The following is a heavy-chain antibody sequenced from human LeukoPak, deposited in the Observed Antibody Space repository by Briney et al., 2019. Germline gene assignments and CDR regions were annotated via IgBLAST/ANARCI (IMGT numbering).Heavy chain of an antibody. CDR2: LHASEST. J-gene: IGHJ3*01. V-gene: IGHV4-4*07. CDR1: GAYISNYY. CDR3: VTLSSGAGFDV. D-gene: IGHD3-22*01. Sequence: PSETLSLTCTVSGAYISNYYRTWVRQPAAQGLEWIGRLHASESTVYNPSLKSRVTMSMDTSKDQLSLTLTSVTAADSAIYYCVTLSSGAGFDVWGQGTVVTVSS.